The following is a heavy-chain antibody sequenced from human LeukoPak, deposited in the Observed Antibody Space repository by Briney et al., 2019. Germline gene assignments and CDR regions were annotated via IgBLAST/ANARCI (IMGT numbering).Heavy chain of an antibody. Sequence: ASVKVSCKVSGYTLTELSMHWVRQAPGKGLGWMGGFDPEDGETIYAQKLQGRVTMTTDTSTSTAYMELRSLRSDDTAVYYCARRIGGSSGYYSNYYYYYGMDVWGQGTTVTVSS. CDR2: FDPEDGET. CDR3: ARRIGGSSGYYSNYYYYYGMDV. J-gene: IGHJ6*02. CDR1: GYTLTELS. D-gene: IGHD3-22*01. V-gene: IGHV1-24*01.